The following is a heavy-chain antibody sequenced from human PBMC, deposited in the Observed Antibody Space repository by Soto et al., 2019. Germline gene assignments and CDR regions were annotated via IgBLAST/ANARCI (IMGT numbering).Heavy chain of an antibody. CDR1: GGTFSSYA. J-gene: IGHJ4*02. Sequence: QVQLVQSGAEVKKPGSSVKVSCKASGGTFSSYAISWVRQAPGQGLEWMGGIIPIFGTANYAQKFQGRVTITEDESTSTADMELISLRSADTAVYYCARDLGPNRGLDDDYWGQGTLVTVSS. CDR3: ARDLGPNRGLDDDY. D-gene: IGHD1-1*01. CDR2: IIPIFGTA. V-gene: IGHV1-69*01.